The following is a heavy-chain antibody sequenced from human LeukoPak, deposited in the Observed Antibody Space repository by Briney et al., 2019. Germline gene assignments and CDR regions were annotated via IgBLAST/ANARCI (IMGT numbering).Heavy chain of an antibody. V-gene: IGHV4-59*01. D-gene: IGHD5-18*01. J-gene: IGHJ3*02. Sequence: SETLSLTCTVSGGSISSYYWSWIRQPPGKGLEWIGYIYYSGSTNYNPSLKSRVTISVDTSKNQFSLKLSSVTAADTAVYYCARSGYSYGADAFDIWGQGTMVTVSS. CDR2: IYYSGST. CDR1: GGSISSYY. CDR3: ARSGYSYGADAFDI.